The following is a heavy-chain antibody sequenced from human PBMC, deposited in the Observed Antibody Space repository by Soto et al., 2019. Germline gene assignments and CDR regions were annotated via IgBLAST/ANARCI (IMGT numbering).Heavy chain of an antibody. J-gene: IGHJ4*02. V-gene: IGHV1-3*01. Sequence: ASVKVSCKASGYTFTSYGMHWVLQAPGQRLEWMGWINAGNGNTKYSQKFQGRVTITRDTSASTAYMELSSLRSEDTAVYYCARDPYRSGAFAYWGQGTLVPVSS. CDR2: INAGNGNT. CDR1: GYTFTSYG. CDR3: ARDPYRSGAFAY. D-gene: IGHD6-19*01.